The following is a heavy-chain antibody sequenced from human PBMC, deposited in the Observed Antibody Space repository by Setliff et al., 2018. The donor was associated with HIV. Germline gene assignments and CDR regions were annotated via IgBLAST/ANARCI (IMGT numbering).Heavy chain of an antibody. D-gene: IGHD6-19*01. J-gene: IGHJ4*02. CDR2: IYYSGGT. CDR1: GGSINSYY. Sequence: ETLSLTCSVSGGSINSYYWSWIRQPPGKGLEWVGYIYYSGGTTYNPSLKSRVTISVDTSKNQFSLKLTSVTVADTAVYYCAGYTSGWYAPYWGQGTLVTVSS. V-gene: IGHV4-59*01. CDR3: AGYTSGWYAPY.